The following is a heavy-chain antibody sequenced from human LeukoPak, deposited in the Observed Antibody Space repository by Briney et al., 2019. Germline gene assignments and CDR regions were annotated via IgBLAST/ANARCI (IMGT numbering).Heavy chain of an antibody. CDR1: GYTFTNYD. V-gene: IGHV1-8*03. D-gene: IGHD3-22*01. Sequence: ASVKVSCKASGYTFTNYDINWVRQATGQGLEWMGWMNPSSGNTGYAQKFQGRVTITGNTSITTAYLELSSLRSEDTAVYYCARAVVVITPRTTKIKRYYFDYWGQGTLVTVSS. CDR2: MNPSSGNT. CDR3: ARAVVVITPRTTKIKRYYFDY. J-gene: IGHJ4*02.